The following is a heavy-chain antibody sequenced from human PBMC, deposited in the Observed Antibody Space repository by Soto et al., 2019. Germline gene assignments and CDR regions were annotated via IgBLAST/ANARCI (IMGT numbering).Heavy chain of an antibody. CDR1: GFTFGSYG. CDR2: IWYDGRNK. D-gene: IGHD6-13*01. CDR3: ARWGIAAGDY. Sequence: QVQLVEAGGGVVQPGRSLRLSCAASGFTFGSYGRHWVRQAPSKGLEWVAVIWYDGRNKYYADSVKGRFTISRDNSKNTLYLQMNSLRAEDTAVYYCARWGIAAGDYWGQGTLVTVSS. J-gene: IGHJ4*02. V-gene: IGHV3-33*01.